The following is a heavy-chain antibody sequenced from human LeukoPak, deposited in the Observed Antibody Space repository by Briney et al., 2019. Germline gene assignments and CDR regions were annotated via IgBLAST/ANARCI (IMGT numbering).Heavy chain of an antibody. Sequence: SVKVSCKASGGTFSSYAISWVRQAPGQGLEWMGGIIPIFGTANYAQKFQGRVTITADESTSTAYMELSSLRSEDAAVYYCAREGLEGYCSGGSCYRVRAFDIWGQGTMVTVSS. CDR2: IIPIFGTA. CDR3: AREGLEGYCSGGSCYRVRAFDI. D-gene: IGHD2-15*01. CDR1: GGTFSSYA. J-gene: IGHJ3*02. V-gene: IGHV1-69*13.